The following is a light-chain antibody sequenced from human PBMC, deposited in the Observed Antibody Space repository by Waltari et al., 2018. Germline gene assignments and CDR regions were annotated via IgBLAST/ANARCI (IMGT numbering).Light chain of an antibody. CDR2: YDS. J-gene: IGLJ2*01. Sequence: SYDVTQPRSVSVSPGQTARITCGGDNIGSKNVHWYQQKPAQAPVLVIYYDSDRPSGIPERFSGSNSGNTATLTISGVEAGDEADYYCQVWDSSSDHPLFGGGTRLIVL. CDR3: QVWDSSSDHPL. V-gene: IGLV3-21*01. CDR1: NIGSKN.